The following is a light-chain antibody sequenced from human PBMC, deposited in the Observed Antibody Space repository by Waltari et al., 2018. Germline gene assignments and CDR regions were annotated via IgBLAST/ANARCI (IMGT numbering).Light chain of an antibody. CDR3: QKYVSLPAT. CDR2: DAS. J-gene: IGKJ1*01. Sequence: EIVLTQSPGTLSQSPGERATLSCRASQSVGKYLAWYQQKPGQAPRLLIYDASTRATGIPDRFSGSGSGTDFSLTISRLEPEDFAVYYCQKYVSLPATFGQGTNVEIK. V-gene: IGKV3-20*01. CDR1: QSVGKY.